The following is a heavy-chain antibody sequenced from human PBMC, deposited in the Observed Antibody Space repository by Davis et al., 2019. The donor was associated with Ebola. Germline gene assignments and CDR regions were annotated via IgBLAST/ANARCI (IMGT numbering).Heavy chain of an antibody. Sequence: GGSLRLSCAASGFTFSSYWMSWVRQAPGKGLEWVANIKQDGSEKYYVDSVKGRFTISRDNAKNSLYLQMNSLKTEDTAVYYCNAGLWFRGSDAFDIWGQGTMVTVSS. CDR3: NAGLWFRGSDAFDI. J-gene: IGHJ3*02. V-gene: IGHV3-7*03. CDR2: IKQDGSEK. D-gene: IGHD3-10*01. CDR1: GFTFSSYW.